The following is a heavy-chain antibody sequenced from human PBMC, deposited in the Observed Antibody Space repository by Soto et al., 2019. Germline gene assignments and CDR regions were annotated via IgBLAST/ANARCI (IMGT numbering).Heavy chain of an antibody. CDR3: AHRALYSGSYWDGGYFDY. CDR1: GFSLDTSGVG. CDR2: IYWDDDK. D-gene: IGHD1-26*01. V-gene: IGHV2-5*02. Sequence: QIALEESGPTRVKPTQTLAVTCTFSGFSLDTSGVGVGWIRQPPGKALEWLAVIYWDDDKRYNPSLKSRVSITKDTSENQVVLTMTDMDPLDTATYCAHRALYSGSYWDGGYFDYWGQGTLVTVSS. J-gene: IGHJ4*02.